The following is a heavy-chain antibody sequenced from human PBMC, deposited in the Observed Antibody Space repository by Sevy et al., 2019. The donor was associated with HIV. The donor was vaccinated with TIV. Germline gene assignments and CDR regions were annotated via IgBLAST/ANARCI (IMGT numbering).Heavy chain of an antibody. J-gene: IGHJ4*02. V-gene: IGHV3-7*01. Sequence: GESLKISCAASGFSFSWYWMSWVRQTPEKGLEWLATINLDGSETFYVDSVKGRFTISRHNPRKSVYLQMTSLSAEDTAVYYCARLFYGSADYWGQGTLVTVSS. D-gene: IGHD3-10*01. CDR3: ARLFYGSADY. CDR2: INLDGSET. CDR1: GFSFSWYW.